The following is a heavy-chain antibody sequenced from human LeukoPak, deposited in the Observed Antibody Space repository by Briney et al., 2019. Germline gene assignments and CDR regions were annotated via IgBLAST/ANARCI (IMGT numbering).Heavy chain of an antibody. Sequence: PGGSLRLSCAASGFTFRSYTMNWVRQAPGKGLEWVPSISSSSSYIYYADSVKGRFTISRDNANNSLYLQMDSLRAEDTAVYYCARSLSTTVTTAFNIWGQGTMVTVSS. V-gene: IGHV3-21*01. J-gene: IGHJ3*02. CDR1: GFTFRSYT. D-gene: IGHD4-17*01. CDR3: ARSLSTTVTTAFNI. CDR2: ISSSSSYI.